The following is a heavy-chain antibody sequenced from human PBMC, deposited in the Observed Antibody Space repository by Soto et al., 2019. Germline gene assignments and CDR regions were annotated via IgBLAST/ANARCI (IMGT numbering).Heavy chain of an antibody. CDR1: GYSFTSYG. J-gene: IGHJ6*03. D-gene: IGHD4-17*01. V-gene: IGHV1-18*01. CDR3: ARESTVTTFGYYYYMDV. CDR2: INSHNGDT. Sequence: ASVKVSCKASGYSFTSYGIIWVRQAPGQGLEWMGWINSHNGDTKYAQNLQGRVTMTRDTSTSTVYMELSSLRSEDTAVYYCARESTVTTFGYYYYMDVWGKGTTVTVSS.